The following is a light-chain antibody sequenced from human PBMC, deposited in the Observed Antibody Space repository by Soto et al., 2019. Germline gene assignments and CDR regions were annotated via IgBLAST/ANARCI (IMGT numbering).Light chain of an antibody. J-gene: IGLJ2*01. V-gene: IGLV2-14*01. CDR1: SNDVGGYNY. CDR3: SSYTSSSTLV. CDR2: DVS. Sequence: QSVLTQPASVSGSPGQSITISCTGTSNDVGGYNYVSWYQQHPGKAPKLMIYDVSNRPSEVSSRFSGSKSGNTASLTISGLQAEDEADYYCSSYTSSSTLVFGGGTQLTVL.